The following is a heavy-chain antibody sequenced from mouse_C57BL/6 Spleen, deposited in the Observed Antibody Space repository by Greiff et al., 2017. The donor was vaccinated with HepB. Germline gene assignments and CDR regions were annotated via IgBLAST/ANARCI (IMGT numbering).Heavy chain of an antibody. CDR3: ARDRDYYGSSDGGWYFDV. Sequence: EVHLVESGGGLVKPGGSLKLSCAASGFTFSSYAMSWVRQTPEKRLEWVATISDGGSYTYYPDNVKGRFTISRDNAKNNLYLQMSHLKSEDTAMYYCARDRDYYGSSDGGWYFDVWGTGTTVTVSS. CDR1: GFTFSSYA. V-gene: IGHV5-4*01. CDR2: ISDGGSYT. D-gene: IGHD1-1*01. J-gene: IGHJ1*03.